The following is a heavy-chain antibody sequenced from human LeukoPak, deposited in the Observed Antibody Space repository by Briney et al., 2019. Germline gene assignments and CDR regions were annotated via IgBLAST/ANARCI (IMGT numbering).Heavy chain of an antibody. V-gene: IGHV3-53*01. J-gene: IGHJ3*02. CDR3: ARDSGWGAFDI. CDR1: GFTVSSNY. CDR2: IYSGGST. D-gene: IGHD6-19*01. Sequence: GGSLRLSCAASGFTVSSNYMSWVRQAPGQGLEWVSVIYSGGSTNYADSVKGRFTNSRDNSKNTLYLQMNSLRAEDTAVYYCARDSGWGAFDIWGQGTMVTVSS.